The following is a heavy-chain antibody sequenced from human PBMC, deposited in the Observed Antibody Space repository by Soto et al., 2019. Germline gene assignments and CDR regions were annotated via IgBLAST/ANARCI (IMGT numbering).Heavy chain of an antibody. V-gene: IGHV1-69-2*01. J-gene: IGHJ4*02. Sequence: EVLLQQSGAEAREPGGVVKMSCAVSGITFSDLHMHWVKQAPGKGLECVGLVEVENDDRLYAEKYRGRLNIITDPSIHTSDMELTSLTSDDTAIYFCAAVRGSLGSLSFDYWGQGTPVTVSA. CDR3: AAVRGSLGSLSFDY. CDR2: VEVENDDR. D-gene: IGHD1-26*01. CDR1: GITFSDLH.